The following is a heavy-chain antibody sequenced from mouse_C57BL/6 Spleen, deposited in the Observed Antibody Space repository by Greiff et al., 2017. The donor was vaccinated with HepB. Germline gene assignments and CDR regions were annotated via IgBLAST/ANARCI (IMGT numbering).Heavy chain of an antibody. J-gene: IGHJ4*01. D-gene: IGHD1-1*01. CDR3: ARPYYGSYYYAMDY. V-gene: IGHV5-9*01. CDR1: GFTFSSYT. Sequence: EVKVVESGGGLVKPGGSLKLSCAASGFTFSSYTMSWVRQTPEKRLEWVATISGGGGNTYYPDSVKGRFTISRDNAKNTLYLQMSSLRSEDTALYYCARPYYGSYYYAMDYWGQGTSVTVSS. CDR2: ISGGGGNT.